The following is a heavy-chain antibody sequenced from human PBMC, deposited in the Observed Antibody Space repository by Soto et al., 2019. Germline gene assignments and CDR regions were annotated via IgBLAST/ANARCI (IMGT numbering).Heavy chain of an antibody. Sequence: EVQLVESGGGLVQPGGSLRLSCAASGFTVSSNYMSWVRQAPGKGLEWVSVIYSGGSTYYADSVKGRFTISRHNSKNTLYLQMNSLRAEDTAVYYCAISSGWYLDAFAIWGQGTMVTVSS. CDR1: GFTVSSNY. D-gene: IGHD6-19*01. CDR3: AISSGWYLDAFAI. CDR2: IYSGGST. V-gene: IGHV3-53*04. J-gene: IGHJ3*02.